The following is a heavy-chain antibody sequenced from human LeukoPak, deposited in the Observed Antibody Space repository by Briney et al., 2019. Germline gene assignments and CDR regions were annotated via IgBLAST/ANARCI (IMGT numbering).Heavy chain of an antibody. D-gene: IGHD6-19*01. CDR1: GYTSTNYG. V-gene: IGHV1-18*01. CDR3: ARDVGITVADSFDP. CDR2: ISINRGNT. J-gene: IGHJ5*02. Sequence: ASVKVSCKASGYTSTNYGISWVRQAPGQGLEWMGWISINRGNTNYAQKFQGRVSMTTDTSTSTAYMELRGLRSDDTAMYYCARDVGITVADSFDPWGQGTLVTVSS.